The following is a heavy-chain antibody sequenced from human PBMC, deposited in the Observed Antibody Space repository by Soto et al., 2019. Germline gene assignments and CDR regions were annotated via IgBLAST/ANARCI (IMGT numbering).Heavy chain of an antibody. D-gene: IGHD1-1*01. CDR3: AQGRHGAWHWNYFDY. CDR2: ITWNSGSI. Sequence: EVQLVESGGGLVQPGRSLRLSCAASGFTFDDYAMHWVRQAPGKGLEWALGITWNSGSIGYADSVKGRFTLSKDNAKNPLYLQMNRLRTEDTALNYGAQGRHGAWHWNYFDYWGQGTLVTVSS. CDR1: GFTFDDYA. J-gene: IGHJ4*02. V-gene: IGHV3-9*01.